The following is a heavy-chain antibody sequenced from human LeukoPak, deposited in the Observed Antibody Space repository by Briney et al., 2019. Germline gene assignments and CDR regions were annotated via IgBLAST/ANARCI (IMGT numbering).Heavy chain of an antibody. D-gene: IGHD5-24*01. CDR3: ASITLENWFDP. J-gene: IGHJ5*02. V-gene: IGHV4-34*01. CDR2: INHSGST. CDR1: GGSFSGYY. Sequence: SETLSLTCAVYGGSFSGYYWSWIRQPPGMGLEWIGEINHSGSTNYNPSLKSRVTISVDTSKNQFSLKLSSVTAADTAVYYCASITLENWFDPWGQGTLVTVSS.